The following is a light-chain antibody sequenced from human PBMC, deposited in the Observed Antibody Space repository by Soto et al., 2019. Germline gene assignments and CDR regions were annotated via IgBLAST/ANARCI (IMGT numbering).Light chain of an antibody. Sequence: EVGMTQTPATLSASPGERATLSCRASQSIGSNVAWYQQKPGQAPRLLIYDASNRATGIPARFSGSGSGTDFTLTISSLEPEDFAVYYCQQRSNWPITFGQGTRLEIK. J-gene: IGKJ5*01. V-gene: IGKV3-11*01. CDR2: DAS. CDR1: QSIGSN. CDR3: QQRSNWPIT.